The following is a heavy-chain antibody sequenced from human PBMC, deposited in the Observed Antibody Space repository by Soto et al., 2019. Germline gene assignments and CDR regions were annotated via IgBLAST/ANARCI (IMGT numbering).Heavy chain of an antibody. CDR3: AREKARPGPVDY. D-gene: IGHD6-6*01. V-gene: IGHV4-59*01. J-gene: IGHJ4*02. CDR1: GGSISSYY. CDR2: IYYSGST. Sequence: QVQLQESGPGLVKPSETLSLTCTVSGGSISSYYWSWIRQPPGKGLEWIGYIYYSGSTNYNPSLKRRVTISVDTTKNQCSLKLSSVTAADTAGYYCAREKARPGPVDYWGQGTLVTVSS.